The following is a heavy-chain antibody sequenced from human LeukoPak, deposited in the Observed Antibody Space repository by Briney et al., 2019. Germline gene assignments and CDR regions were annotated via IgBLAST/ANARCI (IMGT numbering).Heavy chain of an antibody. CDR1: GGSFSGYY. J-gene: IGHJ4*02. D-gene: IGHD3-9*01. V-gene: IGHV4-34*01. Sequence: PSETLSLTCAVYGGSFSGYYWSWIRQPPGKGLEWIGEINHSGSTNYNPSLKSRVTISVDTSKNQFSLKLSSVTAADTAVYYCASSRHFDWLPDYWGQGTLVTVSS. CDR2: INHSGST. CDR3: ASSRHFDWLPDY.